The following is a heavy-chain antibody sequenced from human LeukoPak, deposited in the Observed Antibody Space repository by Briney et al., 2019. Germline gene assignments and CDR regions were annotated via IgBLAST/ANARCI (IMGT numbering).Heavy chain of an antibody. CDR3: ARAMDTAPIWFDP. CDR1: GGSISSGGYY. V-gene: IGHV4-31*03. D-gene: IGHD5-18*01. CDR2: IYYSGST. J-gene: IGHJ5*02. Sequence: PSETLSLTCTVSGGSISSGGYYWSWIRQHPGKGLEWIGYIYYSGSTYYNPSLKSRVTISVDTSKNQFSLKLSSVTAADTAVYYCARAMDTAPIWFDPWGQGTLVTVSS.